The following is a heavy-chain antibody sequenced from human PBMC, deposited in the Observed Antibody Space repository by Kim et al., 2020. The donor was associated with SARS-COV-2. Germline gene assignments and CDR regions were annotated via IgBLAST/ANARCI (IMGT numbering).Heavy chain of an antibody. Sequence: SETLSLTCTVSGGSISSYYWSWIRQPPGKGLEWIGYIYYSGSTNYNPSLKSRVTISVDTSKNQFSLKLSSVTAADTAVYYCARGRYFDWLLHYFDYWGQGTLVTVSS. CDR3: ARGRYFDWLLHYFDY. D-gene: IGHD3-9*01. CDR2: IYYSGST. CDR1: GGSISSYY. J-gene: IGHJ4*02. V-gene: IGHV4-59*01.